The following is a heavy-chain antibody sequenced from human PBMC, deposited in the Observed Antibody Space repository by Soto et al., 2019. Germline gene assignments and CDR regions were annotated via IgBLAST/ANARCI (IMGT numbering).Heavy chain of an antibody. CDR2: IYYSGTT. Sequence: PSETLSLTCAVSGYSISSSNWWGWIRQPPGKGLEWIGYIYYSGTTYYNPSLKSRVTMSVDTSKNQFSLKLTSVTAVDTAVYYCARLEATRTTWFAGPYTWLDPWGEGTLVTVSS. V-gene: IGHV4-28*01. CDR3: ARLEATRTTWFAGPYTWLDP. J-gene: IGHJ5*02. D-gene: IGHD3-10*01. CDR1: GYSISSSNW.